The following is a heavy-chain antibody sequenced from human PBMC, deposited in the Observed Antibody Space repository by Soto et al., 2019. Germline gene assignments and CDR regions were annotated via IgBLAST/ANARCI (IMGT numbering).Heavy chain of an antibody. D-gene: IGHD6-19*01. CDR3: ATAASSGGYYFDH. CDR2: IIHIFGKA. V-gene: IGHV1-69*01. CDR1: GGTFSTYG. J-gene: IGHJ4*02. Sequence: VQLVQSGAEVKKPGSSVKVSCKASGGTFSTYGINWVRQAPGQGLEWMGGIIHIFGKASYAEKFQGRVTITADESTSIAYMELSSLRPAETAEYYCATAASSGGYYFDHWGQRSLVTVSS.